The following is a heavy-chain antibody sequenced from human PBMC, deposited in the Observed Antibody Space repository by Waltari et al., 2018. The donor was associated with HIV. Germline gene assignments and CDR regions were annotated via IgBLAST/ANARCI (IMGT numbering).Heavy chain of an antibody. CDR2: INPNSGGT. CDR3: ARETADYDILTAFSTRKQWLDP. CDR1: GYTFTGYY. J-gene: IGHJ5*02. Sequence: QVQLVQSGADVKRPGASVRVSCKTSGYTFTGYYIHWVRQAPGQGLEWMGWINPNSGGTYYALKVQGRGTMTRETSISTAYMELTRVKSDDTAVYYCARETADYDILTAFSTRKQWLDPWGRGTLVTVSS. V-gene: IGHV1-2*02. D-gene: IGHD3-9*01.